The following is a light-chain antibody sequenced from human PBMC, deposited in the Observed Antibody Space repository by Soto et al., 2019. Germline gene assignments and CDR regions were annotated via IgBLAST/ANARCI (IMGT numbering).Light chain of an antibody. CDR3: SSYASSSTPYV. J-gene: IGLJ1*01. CDR1: SSDVGGYNY. Sequence: QSALTQPASVSGSAGQSITISCTGTSSDVGGYNYVSWYQQHPGKAPKLMIYDVSYRPSGVSNRFSGSKSGNTASLTVSGLQAEDEADYYCSSYASSSTPYVFGTGTKVTVL. V-gene: IGLV2-14*03. CDR2: DVS.